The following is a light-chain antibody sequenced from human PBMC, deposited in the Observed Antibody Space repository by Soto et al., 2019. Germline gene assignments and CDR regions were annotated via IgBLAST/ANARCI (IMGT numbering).Light chain of an antibody. V-gene: IGKV3-11*01. CDR1: QSFRGL. Sequence: EVVLTQSPVTLSLSPGERATLSCRASQSFRGLLAWYQQKPGQAPRLLIYDAYNRATGIPPRFSGSGSGTDFTRTISSLEPEDAAVYYCQQRHMWLITFGQGTRLEIK. J-gene: IGKJ5*01. CDR3: QQRHMWLIT. CDR2: DAY.